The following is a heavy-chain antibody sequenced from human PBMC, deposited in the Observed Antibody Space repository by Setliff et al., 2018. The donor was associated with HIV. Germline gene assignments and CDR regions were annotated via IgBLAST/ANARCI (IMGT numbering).Heavy chain of an antibody. CDR3: ARSPLDYDGSDYYYRYFDL. D-gene: IGHD3-22*01. CDR1: GGTFLNSA. V-gene: IGHV1-69*10. Sequence: GASVKVSCKASGGTFLNSAINWVRQAPGQGLQWVGGIAPLVDVKQSAQPFLGRVTLTVDDSMTTAYMELTSLTSDDTAVYFCARSPLDYDGSDYYYRYFDLWGVGTLVTVSS. CDR2: IAPLVDVK. J-gene: IGHJ4*02.